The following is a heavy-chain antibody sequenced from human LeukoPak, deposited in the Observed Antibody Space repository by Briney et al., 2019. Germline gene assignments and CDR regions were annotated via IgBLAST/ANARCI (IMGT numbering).Heavy chain of an antibody. Sequence: SETLSLTCAVYGGSFSGCYWSWIRQPPGKGLEWIGEINHSGSTNYNPSLKSRVTISVDTSKNQFSLKLSSVTAADTAVYYCARGPLLLRYFDWLSTYFDYWGQGTLVTVSS. CDR1: GGSFSGCY. D-gene: IGHD3-9*01. CDR3: ARGPLLLRYFDWLSTYFDY. J-gene: IGHJ4*02. V-gene: IGHV4-34*01. CDR2: INHSGST.